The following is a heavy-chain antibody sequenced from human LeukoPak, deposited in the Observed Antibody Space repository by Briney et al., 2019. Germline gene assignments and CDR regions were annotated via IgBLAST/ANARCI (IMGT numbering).Heavy chain of an antibody. CDR3: ARDKAIFGVVHDAFDI. D-gene: IGHD3-3*01. Sequence: ASVKVSCKASGYTFTGYYMHWVRQAPGQGLEWMGWINPNSGGTNYAQKFQGRVTMTRDTSISTAYMELSRLRSDDTAVYYCARDKAIFGVVHDAFDIWGQGTMVTVSS. CDR2: INPNSGGT. V-gene: IGHV1-2*02. J-gene: IGHJ3*02. CDR1: GYTFTGYY.